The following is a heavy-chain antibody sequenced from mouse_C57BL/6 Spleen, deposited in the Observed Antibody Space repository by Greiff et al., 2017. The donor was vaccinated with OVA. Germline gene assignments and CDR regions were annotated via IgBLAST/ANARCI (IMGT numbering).Heavy chain of an antibody. J-gene: IGHJ4*01. D-gene: IGHD2-3*01. CDR2: ILPGSGST. CDR3: ADGYAMDY. V-gene: IGHV1-9*01. Sequence: QVQLQQSGAELMKPGASVKLSCKATGYTFTGYWIEWVKQRPGHGLEWIGEILPGSGSTNYNDKFKGKATFTADTSTNTAYMQLSSLTTEDSAIYYCADGYAMDYWGQGTSVTVSS. CDR1: GYTFTGYW.